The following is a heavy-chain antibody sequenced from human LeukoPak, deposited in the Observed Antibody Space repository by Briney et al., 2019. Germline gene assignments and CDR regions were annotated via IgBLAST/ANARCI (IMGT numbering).Heavy chain of an antibody. CDR3: ARGGGLDV. V-gene: IGHV3-7*03. CDR2: INHNGNVN. CDR1: GFNFGNTW. J-gene: IGHJ6*02. D-gene: IGHD3-16*01. Sequence: GGSLRLSCEASGFNFGNTWMNWVRQTPGKGLEWVASINHNGNVNYYVDSVKGRFTISRDNAKNSLYLQMSNLRAEDTAVYFCARGGGLDVWGQGATVTVSS.